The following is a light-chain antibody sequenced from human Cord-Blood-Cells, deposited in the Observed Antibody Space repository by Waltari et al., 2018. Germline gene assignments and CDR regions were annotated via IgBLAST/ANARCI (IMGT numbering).Light chain of an antibody. CDR3: MQALQTPWT. CDR2: LGF. V-gene: IGKV2-28*01. Sequence: IVMTQSPLSLPVTPGEPASTSCSSSHSLLHSNGYNYLYWYLQKPGQSPQLLIYLGFNRASGVPDRFSGSGSGTDFTLKISRVEAEDVGVYYCMQALQTPWTFGQGTKVEIK. J-gene: IGKJ1*01. CDR1: HSLLHSNGYNY.